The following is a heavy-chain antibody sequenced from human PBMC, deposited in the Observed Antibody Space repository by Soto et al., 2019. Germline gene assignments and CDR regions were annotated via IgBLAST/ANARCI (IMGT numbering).Heavy chain of an antibody. CDR3: AHRQYSSGGYGWFDP. J-gene: IGHJ5*02. CDR2: IYWDDDK. CDR1: GFSLSTSGVG. V-gene: IGHV2-5*02. Sequence: QITLKESGPPLVKPTQTLTLTCTFSGFSLSTSGVGVGWIRQPPGKALEWLALIYWDDDKRYSPSLKSRLTITKDTSKNRVFLTMTNMDPVDTATYYCAHRQYSSGGYGWFDPWGQGTLFTVSA. D-gene: IGHD6-19*01.